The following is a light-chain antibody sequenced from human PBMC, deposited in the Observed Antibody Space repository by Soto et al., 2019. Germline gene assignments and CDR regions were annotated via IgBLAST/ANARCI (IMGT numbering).Light chain of an antibody. CDR3: MQALQSPRT. J-gene: IGKJ1*01. CDR1: QSLLHSNGYNF. CDR2: LGS. V-gene: IGKV2-28*01. Sequence: DIVMTQSPLSLPVTPGEAASISCRSSQSLLHSNGYNFLDWYLQKPGQSPQILINLGSNRSSGVPDRFSCSGSGTDFTLKISRVEAEDVGVYYCMQALQSPRTFGQGTKVEIK.